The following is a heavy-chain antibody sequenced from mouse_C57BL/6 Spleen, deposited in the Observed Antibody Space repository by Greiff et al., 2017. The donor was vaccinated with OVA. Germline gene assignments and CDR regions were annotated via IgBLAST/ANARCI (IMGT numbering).Heavy chain of an antibody. J-gene: IGHJ3*01. CDR2: IWGDGST. CDR1: GFSLTSYG. Sequence: QVQLKQSGPGLVAPSQSLSITCTVSGFSLTSYGVSWVRQPPGKGLEWLGVIWGDGSTNNYSAHISRMSISKDNSKSRDVLKLNSLQPDDTTAYCYAKQTAQDLLAYWGQGTLVTVSA. D-gene: IGHD3-2*02. CDR3: AKQTAQDLLAY. V-gene: IGHV2-3*01.